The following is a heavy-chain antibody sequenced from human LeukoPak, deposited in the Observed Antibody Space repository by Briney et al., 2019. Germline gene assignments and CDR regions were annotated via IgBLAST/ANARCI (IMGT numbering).Heavy chain of an antibody. CDR3: ARDISSYGSGYYFDY. CDR1: GYTFTSYY. D-gene: IGHD3-10*01. V-gene: IGHV1-46*01. Sequence: ASVKVSCKASGYTFTSYYMHWVRQAPGQGPEWMGIINPSGGSTSYAQKFQGRVTMTRDTSTSTVYMELSSLRSEDTAVYYCARDISSYGSGYYFDYWGQGTLVTVSS. CDR2: INPSGGST. J-gene: IGHJ4*02.